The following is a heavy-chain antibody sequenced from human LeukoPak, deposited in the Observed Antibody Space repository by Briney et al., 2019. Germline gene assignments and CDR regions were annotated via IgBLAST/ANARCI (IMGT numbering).Heavy chain of an antibody. J-gene: IGHJ4*02. CDR2: IYYSGST. D-gene: IGHD3-3*01. CDR3: VSTAYNDFWSGRPGYFDY. CDR1: GGSISSYY. V-gene: IGHV4-59*12. Sequence: PSETLSLTCTVSGGSISSYYWSWIRQPPGKGLEWIGYIYYSGSTYYNPSLRSRVTISVDTSKNQFSLKLSSVTAADTAVYYCVSTAYNDFWSGRPGYFDYWGQGALVTVSS.